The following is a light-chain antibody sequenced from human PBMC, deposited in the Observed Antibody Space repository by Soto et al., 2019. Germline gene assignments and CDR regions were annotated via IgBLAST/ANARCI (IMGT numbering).Light chain of an antibody. CDR3: SSYGGSNTLI. CDR1: SSDVGIYNY. Sequence: QSALTQPPSASGSPGQSVTISCTGTSSDVGIYNYVSWYQQHPGEAPKLMIYEVTKRPSGVPDRFSGSKSGNTASLTVSGLQAEDEADYYCSSYGGSNTLIFGGGTQLTVL. V-gene: IGLV2-8*01. CDR2: EVT. J-gene: IGLJ2*01.